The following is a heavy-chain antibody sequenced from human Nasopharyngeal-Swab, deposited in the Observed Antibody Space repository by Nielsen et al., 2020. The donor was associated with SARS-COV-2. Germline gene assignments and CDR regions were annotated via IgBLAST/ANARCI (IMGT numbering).Heavy chain of an antibody. V-gene: IGHV3-23*01. D-gene: IGHD2-21*02. CDR2: ISGSGGST. CDR1: GFTFSSYA. J-gene: IGHJ6*02. CDR3: ARDDTHIVVVAAWDYYGMDV. Sequence: GESLKISCAASGFTFSSYAMSWVRQAPGKGLERVSAISGSGGSTYYADSVKGRFTISRDNAKNSLYLQMNSLRAEDTAVYYCARDDTHIVVVAAWDYYGMDVWGQGTTVTVSS.